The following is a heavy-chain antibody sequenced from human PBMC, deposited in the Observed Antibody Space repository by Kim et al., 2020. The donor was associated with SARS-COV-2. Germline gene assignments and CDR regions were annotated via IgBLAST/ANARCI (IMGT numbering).Heavy chain of an antibody. CDR1: GGSISSYY. J-gene: IGHJ4*01. CDR2: IYYSGST. V-gene: IGHV4-59*08. CDR3: ARHMGYCSGGSCYPPFDY. D-gene: IGHD2-15*01. Sequence: SETLSLTCTVSGGSISSYYWSWIRQPPGKGLEWIGYIYYSGSTNYNPSLKSRVTISVDTSKNQFSLKLSSVTAADTAVYYCARHMGYCSGGSCYPPFDY.